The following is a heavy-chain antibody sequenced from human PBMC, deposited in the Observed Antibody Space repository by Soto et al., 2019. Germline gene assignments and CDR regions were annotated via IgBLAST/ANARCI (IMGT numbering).Heavy chain of an antibody. Sequence: TSETLSLTWTVSGGSISSYYWSWIRQPPGKGLEWIGYIYYSGSTNYNPSLKSRVTISVDTSKNQFSLKLSSVTAADTAVYYCARQQSPKKNFAYWGQGTLGTVSS. CDR2: IYYSGST. CDR3: ARQQSPKKNFAY. V-gene: IGHV4-59*08. J-gene: IGHJ4*02. D-gene: IGHD6-19*01. CDR1: GGSISSYY.